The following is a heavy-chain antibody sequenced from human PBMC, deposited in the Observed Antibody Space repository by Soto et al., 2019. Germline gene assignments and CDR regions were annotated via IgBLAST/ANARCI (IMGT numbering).Heavy chain of an antibody. V-gene: IGHV1-2*02. CDR2: INPNSGGT. Sequence: QVQLVQSGAEVKKPGASVKVSCKASGYTFTGYYMHWVRQAPGQGLEWMGWINPNSGGTNYAQKFQGRVTMTRDTSISTAYMELSRLRSDDTAVYYCARRITIFGVAPYYYYGMDVWGQGTTVTVSS. CDR3: ARRITIFGVAPYYYYGMDV. J-gene: IGHJ6*02. CDR1: GYTFTGYY. D-gene: IGHD3-3*01.